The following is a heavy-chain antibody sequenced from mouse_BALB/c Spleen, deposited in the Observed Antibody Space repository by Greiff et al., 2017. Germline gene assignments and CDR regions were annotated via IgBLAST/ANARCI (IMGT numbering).Heavy chain of an antibody. CDR3: ALPYDYYAMDY. Sequence: VQLQQSGAELVKPGASVKLSCTASGFNIKDTYMHWVKQRPEQGLEWIGRIDPANGNTKYDPKFQGKATITADTSSNTAYLQLSSLTSEDTAVYYCALPYDYYAMDYWGQGTSVTVSS. CDR2: IDPANGNT. J-gene: IGHJ4*01. V-gene: IGHV14-3*02. CDR1: GFNIKDTY.